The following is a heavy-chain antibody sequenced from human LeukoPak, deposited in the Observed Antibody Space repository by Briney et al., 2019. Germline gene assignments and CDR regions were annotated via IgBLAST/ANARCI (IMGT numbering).Heavy chain of an antibody. CDR1: GGSISSSSYY. Sequence: PSETLSLTCTVSGGSISSSSYYWGWIRQPPGKGLEWIGSIYYSGSTYYNPSLKSRVTISVDTSKNQFSLKLSSVTAADTAVYYCARHGPMIVVVKRYYYYMDVWGKGTTVTISS. V-gene: IGHV4-39*01. J-gene: IGHJ6*03. D-gene: IGHD3-22*01. CDR2: IYYSGST. CDR3: ARHGPMIVVVKRYYYYMDV.